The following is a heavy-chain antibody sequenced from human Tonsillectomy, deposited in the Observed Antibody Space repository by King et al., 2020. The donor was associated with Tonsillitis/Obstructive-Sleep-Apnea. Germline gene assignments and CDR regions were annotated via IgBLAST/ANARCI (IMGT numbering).Heavy chain of an antibody. CDR2: IDYSGST. CDR1: AGSISSSSYY. Sequence: QLQESGPGLVKPSETLSLTCTVSAGSISSSSYYWGWIRQPPGKGLEWIGSIDYSGSTYYNPSLKRRVTISVDTSKNQFSLKLSNVTAADTALYYGARSIMIFGVVLEFDYWGPGTLVTVSS. J-gene: IGHJ4*02. D-gene: IGHD3-3*01. CDR3: ARSIMIFGVVLEFDY. V-gene: IGHV4-39*01.